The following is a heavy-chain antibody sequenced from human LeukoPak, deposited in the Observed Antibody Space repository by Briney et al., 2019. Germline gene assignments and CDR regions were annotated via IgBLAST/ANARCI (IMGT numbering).Heavy chain of an antibody. V-gene: IGHV1-69*06. CDR1: GGTFSSTA. Sequence: ASVKVSCKASGGTFSSTAVSWVRQAPGQGLEWMGGIIPMFGTPNYAQKFRGRVTITADKSTSTVYMEVTRLRSEDTAVYYCARSITIFGVATLGYWGQGTLVTVSS. J-gene: IGHJ4*02. D-gene: IGHD3-3*01. CDR3: ARSITIFGVATLGY. CDR2: IIPMFGTP.